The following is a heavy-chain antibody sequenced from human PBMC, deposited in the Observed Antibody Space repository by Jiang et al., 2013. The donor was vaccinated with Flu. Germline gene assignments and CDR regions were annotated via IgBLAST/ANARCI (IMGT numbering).Heavy chain of an antibody. J-gene: IGHJ5*02. CDR3: ARVRLGTTTNNPNWFDP. CDR1: GDSISGSS. CDR2: VHYRGSI. V-gene: IGHV4-59*01. Sequence: TCTVSGDSISGSSWTWIRQPPGKGLEWVGYVHYRGSIKYNPSFESRVTISVDTSKNQFSLNVNSVTAADTALYYCARVRLGTTTNNPNWFDPWGQGTLVTVSS. D-gene: IGHD1-26*01.